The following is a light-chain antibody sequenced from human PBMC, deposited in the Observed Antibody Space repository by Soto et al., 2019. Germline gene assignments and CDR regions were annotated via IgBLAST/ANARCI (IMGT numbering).Light chain of an antibody. CDR3: QQYGRSIT. Sequence: IVLTPSPGTLSLSPGERATLPCRASQSVKSSYLAWYQHKPGQAPRLLIYGTSSRATGIPDRFSGSGSGTDFTLTISRLEPEDFAVYYCQQYGRSITFGQGTRLEI. CDR1: QSVKSSY. CDR2: GTS. J-gene: IGKJ5*01. V-gene: IGKV3-20*01.